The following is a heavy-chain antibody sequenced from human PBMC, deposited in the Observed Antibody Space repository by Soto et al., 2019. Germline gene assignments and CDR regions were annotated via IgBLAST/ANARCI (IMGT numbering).Heavy chain of an antibody. CDR1: GFTFSNFP. Sequence: EVQVLESGGGLVQPGGSLILSCATSGFTFSNFPMSWGRQAPGKGLVWVSEISRSGDITYYADSVKGRLTISRDNSKNTLYLQMNSLRAEDTALYYCAKGGHFDYWGQGTLVTVSS. V-gene: IGHV3-23*01. CDR3: AKGGHFDY. D-gene: IGHD5-12*01. J-gene: IGHJ4*02. CDR2: ISRSGDIT.